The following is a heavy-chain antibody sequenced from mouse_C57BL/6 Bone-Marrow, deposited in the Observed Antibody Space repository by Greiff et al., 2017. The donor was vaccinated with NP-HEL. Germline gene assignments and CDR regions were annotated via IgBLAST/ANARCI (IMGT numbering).Heavy chain of an antibody. CDR1: GYTFTDYY. D-gene: IGHD1-1*01. CDR3: AREGYGSSLWYFDV. J-gene: IGHJ1*03. V-gene: IGHV1-26*01. Sequence: VQLQQSGPELVKPGASVKISCKASGYTFTDYYMNWVKQSHGKSLEWIGDINPNNGGTSYNQKFKGKATLTVDKSSSTAYMELRSLTSEDSAVYYCAREGYGSSLWYFDVWGTGTTVTASS. CDR2: INPNNGGT.